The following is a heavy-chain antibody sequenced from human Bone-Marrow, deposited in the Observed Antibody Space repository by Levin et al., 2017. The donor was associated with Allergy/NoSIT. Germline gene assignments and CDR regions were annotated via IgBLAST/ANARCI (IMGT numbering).Heavy chain of an antibody. CDR1: GFTFSNNA. Sequence: GESLKISCAASGFTFSNNAMGWVRQAQGQGLEWVSGLSARGGSTYYADSVKGRFTISRDNSKNTLYLHMNSLRAEDTAVYYCAKDFGYSFGPYYFDSWGQGTLVTVSS. CDR2: LSARGGST. J-gene: IGHJ4*02. V-gene: IGHV3-23*01. D-gene: IGHD5-18*01. CDR3: AKDFGYSFGPYYFDS.